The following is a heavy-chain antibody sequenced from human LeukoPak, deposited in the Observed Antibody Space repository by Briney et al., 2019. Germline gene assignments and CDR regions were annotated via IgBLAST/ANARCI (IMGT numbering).Heavy chain of an antibody. CDR1: GYSISSGYY. J-gene: IGHJ4*02. CDR3: ARRYCSGGSCYSLDS. Sequence: SETLSLTCAVSGYSISSGYYWGWIRQPPGKVLEWIGYIDDRGSTDYNPSLKSRVTISVDTSKNQYSLKLSSVTAADSAVYYCARRYCSGGSCYSLDSWGQGTLVTVSS. D-gene: IGHD2-15*01. CDR2: IDDRGST. V-gene: IGHV4-38-2*01.